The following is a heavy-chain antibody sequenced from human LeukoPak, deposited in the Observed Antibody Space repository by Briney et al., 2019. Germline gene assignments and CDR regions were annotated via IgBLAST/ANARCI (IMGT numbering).Heavy chain of an antibody. V-gene: IGHV4-39*07. D-gene: IGHD3-22*01. CDR2: IYYSGRT. CDR1: GDSISTSNYY. J-gene: IGHJ1*01. CDR3: ARQNPQYYYDSSPPVYFQH. Sequence: SETLSLTCTVSGDSISTSNYYWGWIRQSPGKGLEWIASIYYSGRTYYSASLKTRVSISVDTSKNQFSLKLSSVTAADTAVYYCARQNPQYYYDSSPPVYFQHWGQGTLVTVSS.